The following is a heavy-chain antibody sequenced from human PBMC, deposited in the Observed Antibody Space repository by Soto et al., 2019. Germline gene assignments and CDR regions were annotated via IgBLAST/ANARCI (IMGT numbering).Heavy chain of an antibody. J-gene: IGHJ3*02. D-gene: IGHD5-12*01. CDR3: ASNVEMATISAFDI. CDR2: IIPIFGTA. CDR1: GGTFSSYA. V-gene: IGHV1-69*12. Sequence: QVQLVQSGAEVKKPGSSVKVSCKASGGTFSSYAISWVRQAPGQGLEWMGGIIPIFGTANYAQKFQGRVTLTADESTSTAYMELSSLRSEDTAVYYCASNVEMATISAFDIWGQGTMVTVSS.